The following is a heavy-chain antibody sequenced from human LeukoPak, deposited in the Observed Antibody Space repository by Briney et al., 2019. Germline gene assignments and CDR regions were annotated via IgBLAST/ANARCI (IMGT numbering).Heavy chain of an antibody. CDR3: ARDSLELDYYYYYYGMDV. V-gene: IGHV1-2*02. D-gene: IGHD1-26*01. J-gene: IGHJ6*02. CDR1: GYTFTGYY. Sequence: ASVKVSCKASGYTFTGYYMHWVRQAPGRGLEWMGWINPNSGGTNHAQKFQGRVTMTRDTSISTAYMELSRLRSDDTAVYYCARDSLELDYYYYYYGMDVWGQGTTVTVSS. CDR2: INPNSGGT.